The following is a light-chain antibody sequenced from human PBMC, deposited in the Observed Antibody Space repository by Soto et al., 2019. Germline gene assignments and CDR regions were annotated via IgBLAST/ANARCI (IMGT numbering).Light chain of an antibody. CDR2: SNN. J-gene: IGLJ2*01. V-gene: IGLV1-44*01. CDR1: SSNIGSNT. Sequence: QSVLTQPPSASGTPGQRVTISCSGSSSNIGSNTVYWYQQLPGTAPKLLIYSNNQLPSGVPDRFSGSKSGTSASLAISGLLSEDEADYYCAAWDDSPNGVVFGGGTKVTVL. CDR3: AAWDDSPNGVV.